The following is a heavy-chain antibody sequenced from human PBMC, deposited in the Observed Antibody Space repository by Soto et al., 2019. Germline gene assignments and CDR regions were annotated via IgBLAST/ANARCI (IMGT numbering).Heavy chain of an antibody. CDR1: GFTFSSYA. V-gene: IGHV3-30-3*01. CDR3: ARDLDDYGDYVYDY. Sequence: GGSLRLSCAASGFTFSSYAMHWVRQAPGKGLEWVAVISYDGSNKHYADSVKGRFTISRDNSKNTLYLQMNSLRAEDTAVYYCARDLDDYGDYVYDYWGQGTLVTVSS. D-gene: IGHD4-17*01. CDR2: ISYDGSNK. J-gene: IGHJ4*02.